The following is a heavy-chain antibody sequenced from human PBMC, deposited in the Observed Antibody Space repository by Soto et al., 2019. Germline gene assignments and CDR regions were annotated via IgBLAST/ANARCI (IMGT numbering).Heavy chain of an antibody. CDR2: IYYSGST. CDR1: GGSISSYY. D-gene: IGHD2-15*01. V-gene: IGHV4-59*01. CDR3: ASTGYCSGGSCRTDPYYYYGMDV. J-gene: IGHJ6*02. Sequence: PSETLSLTCTVSGGSISSYYWSWIRQPPGKGLEWIGYIYYSGSTNYNPSLKSRVTISVDTSKNQFSLKLSSVTAADTAVYYCASTGYCSGGSCRTDPYYYYGMDVWGQGTTVTVSS.